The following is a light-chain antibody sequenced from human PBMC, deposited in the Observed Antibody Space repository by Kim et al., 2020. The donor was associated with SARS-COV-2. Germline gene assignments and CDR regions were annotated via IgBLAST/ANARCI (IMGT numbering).Light chain of an antibody. V-gene: IGLV6-57*01. CDR3: QSYDSSKWV. CDR2: EDN. J-gene: IGLJ3*02. Sequence: GKTVTISCTRSSGSIASNYVQWYQQRPGSSPTTVIYEDNQRPSGVPDRFSGSIDSSSNSASLTISGLKTEYEADYYCQSYDSSKWVFGGGTQLTVL. CDR1: SGSIASNY.